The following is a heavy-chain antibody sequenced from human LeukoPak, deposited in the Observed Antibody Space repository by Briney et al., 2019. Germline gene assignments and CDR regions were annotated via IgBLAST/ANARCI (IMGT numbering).Heavy chain of an antibody. J-gene: IGHJ4*02. Sequence: GGSLRLSCAASGFTVFNYWMSWVRQAPGKGLEWVANINLDGSQKYYVDSLKGRFTISRDNAKNSLYLQMNSLRAKDTAVYYCARDVDYANPRHDYWGQGTLVTVSS. CDR2: INLDGSQK. CDR1: GFTVFNYW. D-gene: IGHD4/OR15-4a*01. V-gene: IGHV3-7*01. CDR3: ARDVDYANPRHDY.